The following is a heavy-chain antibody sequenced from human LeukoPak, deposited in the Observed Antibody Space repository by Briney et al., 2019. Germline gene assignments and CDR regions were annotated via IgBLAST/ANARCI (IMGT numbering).Heavy chain of an antibody. D-gene: IGHD3-10*01. V-gene: IGHV4-34*01. Sequence: SETLSLTCAVYGGSFSGYYWSWIRQPPGKGLEWIGEINHSGSTNYNPSLKSRVTISVDTSKNQFSLKLSSVTAADTAVYYCARESYYGSGSYYPNWSDPWGQGTLVTVSS. CDR2: INHSGST. J-gene: IGHJ5*02. CDR3: ARESYYGSGSYYPNWSDP. CDR1: GGSFSGYY.